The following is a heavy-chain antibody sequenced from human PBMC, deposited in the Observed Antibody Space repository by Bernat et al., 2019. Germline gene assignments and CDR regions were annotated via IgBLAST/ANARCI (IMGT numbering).Heavy chain of an antibody. J-gene: IGHJ6*02. D-gene: IGHD3-10*01. V-gene: IGHV4-39*01. Sequence: QLLLQESGPGLVKPSETLSLTCTVSGGSISSSSYYWGWIRQPPGKGLDWIGTIYYSGSTYYNPSLKSRVTISVDTSKNQFSLKLRSVTDADTAVYYCARHPITMVRGVLLPYGMDVWGQGTTVTVSS. CDR3: ARHPITMVRGVLLPYGMDV. CDR1: GGSISSSSYY. CDR2: IYYSGST.